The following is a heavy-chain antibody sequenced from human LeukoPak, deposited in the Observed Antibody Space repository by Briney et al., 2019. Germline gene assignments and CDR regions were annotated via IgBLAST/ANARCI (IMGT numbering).Heavy chain of an antibody. CDR3: ARGDYGNQRSNNWFDP. CDR2: ISHSGSA. Sequence: SETLSLTCAVYGESLRAYYWTWLRQPPGKGLEWIGEISHSGSANYNSSLKSRVTISVDTSKNQFSLRLSSVTVADTAVYYCARGDYGNQRSNNWFDPWGQGTLVTVSS. J-gene: IGHJ5*02. V-gene: IGHV4-34*01. CDR1: GESLRAYY. D-gene: IGHD4-11*01.